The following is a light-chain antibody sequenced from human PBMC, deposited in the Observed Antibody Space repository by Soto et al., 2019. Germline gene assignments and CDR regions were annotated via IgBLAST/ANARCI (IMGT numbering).Light chain of an antibody. J-gene: IGKJ4*01. CDR2: DAS. CDR1: QSVSSS. CDR3: QQRSSWLLT. Sequence: EIVLTQSPATLSLSPGETATLSCRASQSVSSSLAWYQQKPGQTPRLLIYDASNRATGIPARFSGSGSGTDFTLTVSSLEPEDFALYYCQQRSSWLLTFGGGTKVEIK. V-gene: IGKV3-11*01.